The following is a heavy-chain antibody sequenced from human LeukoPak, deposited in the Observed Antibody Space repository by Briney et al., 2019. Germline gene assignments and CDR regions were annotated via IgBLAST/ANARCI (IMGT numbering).Heavy chain of an antibody. Sequence: ASETLSLTCAVYGGSFSGYYWSWIRQPPGKGLEWIGEINHSGSTNYNPSLKSRVTISVDTSKNQFSLKLSSVTAADTAVYYCARATMTVVVPNRTRDFDYWGQGTLVTVSS. CDR3: ARATMTVVVPNRTRDFDY. CDR1: GGSFSGYY. J-gene: IGHJ4*02. CDR2: INHSGST. D-gene: IGHD3-22*01. V-gene: IGHV4-34*01.